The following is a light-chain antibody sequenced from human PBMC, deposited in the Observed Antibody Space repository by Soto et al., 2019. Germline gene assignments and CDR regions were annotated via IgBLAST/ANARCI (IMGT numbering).Light chain of an antibody. Sequence: QSALTQPASLSGSPGQSITISCTGTSSDIGSYNYVSWYQQHPGKAPKLMIFDVSYRPSGISDRFSGAKSGNTASLTISGLQPEDEADYYCSSYGARSTVFGGGTEVTV. J-gene: IGLJ3*02. CDR2: DVS. V-gene: IGLV2-14*03. CDR3: SSYGARSTV. CDR1: SSDIGSYNY.